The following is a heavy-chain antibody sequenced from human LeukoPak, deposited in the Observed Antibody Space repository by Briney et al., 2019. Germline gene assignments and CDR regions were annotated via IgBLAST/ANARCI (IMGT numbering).Heavy chain of an antibody. CDR1: GFTFSSYA. V-gene: IGHV3-23*01. CDR3: AKGKSQWLVPAYFQH. D-gene: IGHD6-19*01. J-gene: IGHJ1*01. CDR2: ISGSGGST. Sequence: GGSLRLSCAASGFTFSSYAMSWVRQAPGKGLEWVSAISGSGGSTYYADSVKGRFTISRDNSKNTLYLQMNSLRAEDTAVYYCAKGKSQWLVPAYFQHWGQGTLVTVSS.